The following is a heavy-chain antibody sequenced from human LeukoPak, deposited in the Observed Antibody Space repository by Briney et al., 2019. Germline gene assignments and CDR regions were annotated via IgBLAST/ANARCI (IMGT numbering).Heavy chain of an antibody. V-gene: IGHV4-59*12. CDR1: GGSISSYY. CDR3: ARVFPLEGFDP. J-gene: IGHJ5*02. D-gene: IGHD2/OR15-2a*01. CDR2: IYYSGST. Sequence: SETLSLTCTVSGGSISSYYWSWIRQPPGKGLEWIGYIYYSGSTYYNPSLKSRVTISVDTSKNQFSLKLSSVTAADTAVYYCARVFPLEGFDPWGQGTLVTVSS.